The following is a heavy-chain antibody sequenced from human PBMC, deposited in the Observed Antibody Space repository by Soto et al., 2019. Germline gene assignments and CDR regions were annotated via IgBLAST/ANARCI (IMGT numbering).Heavy chain of an antibody. CDR2: INWNSGSI. D-gene: IGHD6-13*01. CDR1: GFTFDDYA. CDR3: VKDESINWYSGHFRH. Sequence: TGVSLRLSCAASGFTFDDYAMHWVRQVPGKGLEWVSGINWNSGSIGYADSVKGRFAISRDNAKNSLHLQMNSLRAEDTAFYYCVKDESINWYSGHFRHWGQGTLVTVSS. V-gene: IGHV3-9*01. J-gene: IGHJ1*01.